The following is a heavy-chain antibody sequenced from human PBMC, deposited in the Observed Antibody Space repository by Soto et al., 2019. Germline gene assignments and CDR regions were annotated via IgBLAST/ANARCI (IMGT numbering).Heavy chain of an antibody. J-gene: IGHJ4*02. CDR3: AKSLRPSTLTTYYCDY. CDR2: INPSGDIT. V-gene: IGHV3-23*01. CDR1: GLTFSRYA. Sequence: EEQLLESGGGLVQPGGSLRLSCAASGLTFSRYAMSWVRQAPGKGLEWVSIINPSGDITYYGDSVKGRFTISRDNSKNTRSLQMNSLRAEDTAVYYCAKSLRPSTLTTYYCDYRGQGTLVTVSS. D-gene: IGHD4-17*01.